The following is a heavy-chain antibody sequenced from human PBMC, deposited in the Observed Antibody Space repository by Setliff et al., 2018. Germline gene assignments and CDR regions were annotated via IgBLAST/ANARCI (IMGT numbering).Heavy chain of an antibody. CDR1: GFTFSGYY. J-gene: IGHJ4*02. CDR3: ARDDMRTWIQLWPTSNYFDY. CDR2: IKQDGSEK. V-gene: IGHV3-7*01. Sequence: GGSLRLSCAASGFTFSGYYMQWVRQAPGKGLEWVANIKQDGSEKYYVDSVKGRFTISRDNAKNSLYLQMNSLRAEDTAVYYCARDDMRTWIQLWPTSNYFDYWGQGTLVTVSS. D-gene: IGHD5-18*01.